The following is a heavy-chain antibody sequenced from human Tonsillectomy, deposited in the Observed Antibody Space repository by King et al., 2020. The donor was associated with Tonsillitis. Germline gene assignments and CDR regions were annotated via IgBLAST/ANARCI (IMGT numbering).Heavy chain of an antibody. J-gene: IGHJ4*02. D-gene: IGHD3-10*01. V-gene: IGHV4-61*02. CDR1: GGSISSETYY. CDR2: IHSSGAT. Sequence: VQLQESGPGLVKPSQTLSLTCTVSGGSISSETYYWSWIRQPAGKGLEWIGRIHSSGATNYNPSLKSRVTMSVDTSKSQFSLNLSSVTAADTAVYYRARYYYGSANSKYYFDYWGQGTLVTVSS. CDR3: ARYYYGSANSKYYFDY.